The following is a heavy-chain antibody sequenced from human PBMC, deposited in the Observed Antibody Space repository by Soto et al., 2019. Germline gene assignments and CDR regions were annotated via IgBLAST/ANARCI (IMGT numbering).Heavy chain of an antibody. CDR2: ISAYNGNT. J-gene: IGHJ4*02. V-gene: IGHV1-18*01. CDR3: ARDRGITMVRGAPGY. CDR1: GYTFTSYG. Sequence: ASVKVSCKASGYTFTSYGISRVRQAPGQGLEWMGWISAYNGNTNYAQKLQGRVTMTTDTSTSTAYMELRSLRSDDTAVYYCARDRGITMVRGAPGYWGQGTLVTVSS. D-gene: IGHD3-10*01.